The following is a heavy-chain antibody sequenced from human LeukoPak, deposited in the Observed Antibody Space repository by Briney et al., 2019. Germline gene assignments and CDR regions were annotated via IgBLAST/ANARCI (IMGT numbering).Heavy chain of an antibody. Sequence: GGSLRLSCAASGFAFNTYALHWVRQAPGQGLEWVALIWHDGSHKFYSNSVRGQFTISRDNSKNTVSLQMNNLRPEDTAVYYCAREIFGSGSYPDLWGQGTLVTVSS. D-gene: IGHD3-10*01. CDR1: GFAFNTYA. J-gene: IGHJ5*02. CDR2: IWHDGSHK. V-gene: IGHV3-33*01. CDR3: AREIFGSGSYPDL.